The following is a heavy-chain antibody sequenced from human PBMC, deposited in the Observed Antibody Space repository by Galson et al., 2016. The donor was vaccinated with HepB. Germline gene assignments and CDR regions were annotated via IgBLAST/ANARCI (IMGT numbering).Heavy chain of an antibody. CDR2: MNPNSGNT. CDR1: GYSFTTYD. J-gene: IGHJ4*02. Sequence: SVKVSCKASGYSFTTYDINWVRQAPGQGLEWMGWMNPNSGNTDYVQNFQGRITLTRDTSTSTAYMELSSLRSEDTAVYYCAKNHPHTGTFDSWGQGTLVTVSS. CDR3: AKNHPHTGTFDS. D-gene: IGHD1/OR15-1a*01. V-gene: IGHV1-8*01.